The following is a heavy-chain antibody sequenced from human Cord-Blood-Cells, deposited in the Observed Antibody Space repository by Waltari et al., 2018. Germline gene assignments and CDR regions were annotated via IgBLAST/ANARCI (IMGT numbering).Heavy chain of an antibody. CDR1: GGSFSGYY. CDR2: INHSGST. CDR3: ARLGGKRNSSGWYWFDP. J-gene: IGHJ5*02. V-gene: IGHV4-34*01. Sequence: QVQLQQWGAGLLKPSETLSHTCAVYGGSFSGYYWSWIRQPPGKRLEWIGEINHSGSTNYNPSLKSRVTISVDTSKNQFSLKLSSVTAADTAVYYCARLGGKRNSSGWYWFDPWGQGTLVTVSS. D-gene: IGHD6-19*01.